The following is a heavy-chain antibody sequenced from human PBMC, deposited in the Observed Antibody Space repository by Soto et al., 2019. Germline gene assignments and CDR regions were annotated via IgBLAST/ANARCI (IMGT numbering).Heavy chain of an antibody. D-gene: IGHD4-17*01. CDR3: ARGVQAPHDYGDSNSGAYELDY. Sequence: QVQLVESGGGLVKPGGSLRLSCAASGFTFSDYYMSWIRQAPGKGLEWVSYISSSGSTIYYSDSVKGRFTISRDNSKHSLYLQVKTRGAEDTAVYYYARGVQAPHDYGDSNSGAYELDYWCQGTLVTVSS. V-gene: IGHV3-11*01. CDR1: GFTFSDYY. CDR2: ISSSGSTI. J-gene: IGHJ4*02.